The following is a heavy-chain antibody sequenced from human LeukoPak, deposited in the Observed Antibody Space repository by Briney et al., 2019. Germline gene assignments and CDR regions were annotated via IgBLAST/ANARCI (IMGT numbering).Heavy chain of an antibody. Sequence: GASVKVSCKVSGYTFTDYYMHWVQQAPGKGLEWMGLVDPEDGETIYAEKFQGRVTITADTSTDTAYMEPSSLRSEDTAVYYCATDKDFWSGLKAYWGQGTLVTVSS. J-gene: IGHJ4*02. CDR2: VDPEDGET. CDR1: GYTFTDYY. D-gene: IGHD3-3*01. V-gene: IGHV1-69-2*01. CDR3: ATDKDFWSGLKAY.